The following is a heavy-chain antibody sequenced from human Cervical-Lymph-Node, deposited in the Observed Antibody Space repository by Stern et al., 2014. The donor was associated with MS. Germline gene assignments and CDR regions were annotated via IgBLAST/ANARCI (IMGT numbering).Heavy chain of an antibody. V-gene: IGHV1-69*01. D-gene: IGHD3-3*01. CDR2: IIPNFGTA. CDR1: GGIFSSYT. Sequence: QVQLVQSGAEVKKPGSSVKVSCKASGGIFSSYTISWVRQAPGQGLEWMGGIIPNFGTATYAKKFQGRVTITADDSSSTAYMEMRTLRSEDTAVYYGAGAFWSGYYSGYYFDYWGQGTLVTVSS. CDR3: AGAFWSGYYSGYYFDY. J-gene: IGHJ4*02.